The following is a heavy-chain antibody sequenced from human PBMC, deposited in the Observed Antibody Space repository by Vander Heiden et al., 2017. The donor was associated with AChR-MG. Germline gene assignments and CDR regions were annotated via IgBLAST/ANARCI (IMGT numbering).Heavy chain of an antibody. CDR3: ARDSATVTSRSLGY. J-gene: IGHJ4*02. CDR2: IKQDGSEK. CDR1: GFTFSSYW. D-gene: IGHD4-17*01. V-gene: IGHV3-7*01. Sequence: EVQLVESGGGLVQPGGSLRLSCAASGFTFSSYWMSWVRQAPGKGLEWVANIKQDGSEKYYVDSVKGRFTISRDNAKNSLYLQMNSLRAEDTAVYYCARDSATVTSRSLGYWGQGTLVTVSS.